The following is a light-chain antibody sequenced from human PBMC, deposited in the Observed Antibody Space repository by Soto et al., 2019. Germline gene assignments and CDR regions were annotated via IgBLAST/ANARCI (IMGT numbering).Light chain of an antibody. J-gene: IGKJ1*01. CDR1: QSISNW. CDR2: HAS. CDR3: QQYMSYS. Sequence: MTQSPATLSVSPGERATLSCRASQSISNWLAWYQQKPGTAPKLLIYHASTLESGVPSRFSGSGSGTEFTLTISSLQPDDFATYYCQQYMSYSFGQGTKVDIK. V-gene: IGKV1-5*01.